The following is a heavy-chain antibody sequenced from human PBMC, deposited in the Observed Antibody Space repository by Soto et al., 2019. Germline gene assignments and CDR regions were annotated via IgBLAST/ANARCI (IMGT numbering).Heavy chain of an antibody. J-gene: IGHJ5*02. CDR2: ISYDGSNK. CDR3: ARGFSGGDADWFDP. CDR1: GFTFSSYA. V-gene: IGHV3-30-3*01. Sequence: GAASGFTFSSYAMHWVRQAPGKGLEWVAVISYDGSNKNYADSVEGRFTISRDNSKNTVYLQMNSLRSEDTAVYYCARGFSGGDADWFDPWGQGTLVTVSS. D-gene: IGHD2-21*02.